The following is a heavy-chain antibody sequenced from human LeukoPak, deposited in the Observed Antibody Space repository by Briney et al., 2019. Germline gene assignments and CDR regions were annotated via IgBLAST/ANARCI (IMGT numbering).Heavy chain of an antibody. CDR2: INHSGST. J-gene: IGHJ4*02. V-gene: IGHV4-34*01. D-gene: IGHD3-3*01. Sequence: SETLSLTCTVYGGSFSGYYWSWIRQPPGKGLEWIGEINHSGSTNYNPSLKSRVTISVDTSKNQFSLKLSSVTAADTAVYYCARERGRVAIFGVVYPHYYFDYWGQGTLVTVSS. CDR1: GGSFSGYY. CDR3: ARERGRVAIFGVVYPHYYFDY.